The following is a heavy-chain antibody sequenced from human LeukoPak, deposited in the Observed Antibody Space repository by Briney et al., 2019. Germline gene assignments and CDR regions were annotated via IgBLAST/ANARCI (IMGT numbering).Heavy chain of an antibody. CDR1: GGSISSGSYY. V-gene: IGHV4-61*02. J-gene: IGHJ5*02. D-gene: IGHD3-3*01. CDR2: IYTSGST. CDR3: AREWGSITIFGARTGWFDP. Sequence: SETLSLTCTVSGGSISSGSYYWSWTRQPAGKGLEWIGRIYTSGSTNYNPSLKSRVTISVDTSKNQFSLKLSSVTAADTAVYYCAREWGSITIFGARTGWFDPWGQGTLVTVSS.